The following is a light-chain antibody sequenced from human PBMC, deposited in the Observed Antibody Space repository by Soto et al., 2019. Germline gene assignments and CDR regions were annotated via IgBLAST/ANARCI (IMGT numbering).Light chain of an antibody. CDR2: EDN. CDR1: SGSTASNY. J-gene: IGLJ3*02. CDR3: QSYDSSNPV. V-gene: IGLV6-57*04. Sequence: NFMLTQPHSVSESPGKTVTISCTRSSGSTASNYVQWYQQRPGSAPSTVIYEDNQRPSGVPDRFSGSIDSSSNSVSLTISGLKTEDEADYFCQSYDSSNPVFGGGTKLTVL.